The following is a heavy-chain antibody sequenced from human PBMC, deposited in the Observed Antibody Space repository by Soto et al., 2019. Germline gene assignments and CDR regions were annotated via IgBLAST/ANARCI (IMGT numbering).Heavy chain of an antibody. CDR1: GGSISSYY. CDR2: IYYSGST. V-gene: IGHV4-59*01. CDR3: AREGSSSWYPGGPDP. D-gene: IGHD6-13*01. J-gene: IGHJ5*02. Sequence: SETLSLTCTVSGGSISSYYWSWIRQPPGKGLEWIGYIYYSGSTNYNPSLKSRVTISVDTSKNQFSLKLSSVTAADTAVYYCAREGSSSWYPGGPDPWGQGTLVTVSS.